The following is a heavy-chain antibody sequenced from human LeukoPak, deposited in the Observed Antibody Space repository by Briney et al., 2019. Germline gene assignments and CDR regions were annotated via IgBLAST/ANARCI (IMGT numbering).Heavy chain of an antibody. V-gene: IGHV1-69*13. CDR1: GGTFSSYA. CDR2: IIPIFGTA. CDR3: ARDRPEHYYDSSGYGY. J-gene: IGHJ4*02. D-gene: IGHD3-22*01. Sequence: SVKVSCTASGGTFSSYAISWVRQAPGQGLEWMGGIIPIFGTANYAQKFQGRVTITADESTSTAYMELSSLRSEDTAVYYCARDRPEHYYDSSGYGYWGQGTLVTVSS.